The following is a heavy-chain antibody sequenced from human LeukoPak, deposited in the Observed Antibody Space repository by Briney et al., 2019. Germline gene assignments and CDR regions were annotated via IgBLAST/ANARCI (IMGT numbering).Heavy chain of an antibody. V-gene: IGHV3-23*01. CDR3: AKIGYDSSGYYLYYTDY. Sequence: GGSLRLSCAASGFTFSSCAMSSVRQALGKGLEWVSAISGSGGSTYYADSVKGRFTISRDNSKNTLYLQMNSLRAEDTAVYYCAKIGYDSSGYYLYYTDYWGQGTLVTVSS. CDR1: GFTFSSCA. CDR2: ISGSGGST. J-gene: IGHJ4*02. D-gene: IGHD3-22*01.